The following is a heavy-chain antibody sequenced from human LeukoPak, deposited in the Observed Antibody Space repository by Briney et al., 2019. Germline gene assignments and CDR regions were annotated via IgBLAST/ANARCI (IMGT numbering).Heavy chain of an antibody. D-gene: IGHD3-22*01. CDR1: GGSISSGGYY. CDR3: ARGESSGSNWFDP. Sequence: PSETLSLTCTVSGGSISSGGYYWSWIRQHPGKGLEWIGYIYYSGSTYYNPSLKSRVTISVDTSKNQFSLKLSSVTAADTAVYYCARGESSGSNWFDPWGQGTLDTVST. J-gene: IGHJ5*02. CDR2: IYYSGST. V-gene: IGHV4-31*03.